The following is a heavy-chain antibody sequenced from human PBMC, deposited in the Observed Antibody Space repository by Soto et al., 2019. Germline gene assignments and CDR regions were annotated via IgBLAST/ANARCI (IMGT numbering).Heavy chain of an antibody. Sequence: ASVKVSCKASGDTFSIYTISRVRQAPGQGLEWMGRVIPIFDITSYTQRFQGRVTITADKSTTTVYMELSSLRSEDTAVYYCARDRDNSNWPNFDFWGQGTLVTVSS. CDR3: ARDRDNSNWPNFDF. D-gene: IGHD6-13*01. V-gene: IGHV1-69*02. J-gene: IGHJ4*02. CDR2: VIPIFDIT. CDR1: GDTFSIYT.